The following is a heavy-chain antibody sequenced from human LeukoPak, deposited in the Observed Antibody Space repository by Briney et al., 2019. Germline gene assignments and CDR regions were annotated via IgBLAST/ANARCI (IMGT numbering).Heavy chain of an antibody. CDR1: GFSVSNTY. CDR3: ARGTVTAPDY. D-gene: IGHD2-21*02. V-gene: IGHV3-53*01. J-gene: IGHJ4*02. CDR2: IYSGGNT. Sequence: GGSLRLSCAASGFSVSNTYMSWVRQAPGKGLEWVSIIYSGGNTYYADSVKGRFTISRDNSKNTLYLQMNRLRPEDTAVYYCARGTVTAPDYWGQGSLVTVSS.